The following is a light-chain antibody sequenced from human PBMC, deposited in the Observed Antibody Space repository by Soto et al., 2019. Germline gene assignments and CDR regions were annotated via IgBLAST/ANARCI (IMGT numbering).Light chain of an antibody. CDR2: DAS. Sequence: EIVMTQSPATLSVSPGERATLSCRASQSVRSNLAWYQQKPGQAPRLLIYDASNRATGIPARFSGSGSGTDFTLTISSLEPEDSALYYCQQRTRWPPLTFGGGTKVDIK. J-gene: IGKJ4*01. CDR1: QSVRSN. V-gene: IGKV3-11*01. CDR3: QQRTRWPPLT.